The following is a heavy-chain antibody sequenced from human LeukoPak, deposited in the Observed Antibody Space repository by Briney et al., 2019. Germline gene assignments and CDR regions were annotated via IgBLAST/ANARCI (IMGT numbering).Heavy chain of an antibody. J-gene: IGHJ4*02. D-gene: IGHD2-8*01. Sequence: SVKVSCKASLYIFTDYNMQWLRQARGQGLEWMGWINPNSCDINYAQKFQGRVTMTRDTSISTAYMELSRLRSDDTAVYYCARNGHFDNWGQGTLVTVSS. CDR1: LYIFTDYN. V-gene: IGHV1-2*02. CDR2: INPNSCDI. CDR3: ARNGHFDN.